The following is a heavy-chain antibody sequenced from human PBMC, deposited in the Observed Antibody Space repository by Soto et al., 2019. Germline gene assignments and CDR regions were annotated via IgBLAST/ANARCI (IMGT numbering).Heavy chain of an antibody. V-gene: IGHV3-48*03. J-gene: IGHJ4*02. CDR1: GFTFSDYE. D-gene: IGHD6-19*01. CDR2: TSTSDSTM. CDR3: ARQNGSGWEGLFDY. Sequence: PGGSLRLSCTVSGFTFSDYEVNWVRPAPGKGLEWVSYTSTSDSTMYYADSVRGRFTISRDNAKNSLYLQMNSLRAEDTAVYYCARQNGSGWEGLFDYWGQGTLVTVSS.